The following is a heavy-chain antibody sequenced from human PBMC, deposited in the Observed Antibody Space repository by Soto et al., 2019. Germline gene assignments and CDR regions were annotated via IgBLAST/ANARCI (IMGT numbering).Heavy chain of an antibody. J-gene: IGHJ4*02. D-gene: IGHD3-10*01. CDR2: ISGGGDTT. CDR1: GFTFNNYA. V-gene: IGHV3-23*01. Sequence: EVQLLESGGGLVQPGGSLRLSCAASGFTFNNYAMTWFRQAPGKGLEWVSAISGGGDTTSYADSVKGRFTVSRAGSKNTLYLQMSSLRAEDTALYYCAKGRGGSGSLTPRVDFWGQGTLVTVSS. CDR3: AKGRGGSGSLTPRVDF.